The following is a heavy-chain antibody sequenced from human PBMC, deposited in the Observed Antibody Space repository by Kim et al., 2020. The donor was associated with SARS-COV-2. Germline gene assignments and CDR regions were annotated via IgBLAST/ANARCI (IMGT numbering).Heavy chain of an antibody. CDR2: ISYDGSNK. V-gene: IGHV3-30*04. CDR3: ARDWRELTYYFDY. CDR1: GFTFSSYA. D-gene: IGHD3-16*01. J-gene: IGHJ4*02. Sequence: GGSLRLSCAASGFTFSSYAMHWVRQAPGKGLEWVAVISYDGSNKYYADSVKGRFTISRDNSKNTLYLQMNSLRAEDTAVYYCARDWRELTYYFDYWGQGTLVTVSS.